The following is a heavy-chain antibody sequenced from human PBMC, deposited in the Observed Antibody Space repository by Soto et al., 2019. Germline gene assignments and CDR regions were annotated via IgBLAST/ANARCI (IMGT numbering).Heavy chain of an antibody. V-gene: IGHV1-69*05. CDR3: AGDKDRQQTSGTYHSLLDG. CDR2: IMPIFRTP. Sequence: QVQLEQSGAEVKKPGSSVKVSCKTSGGTFSNSAISWVRQAPGQGPEWMGGIMPIFRTPDYAQKFQDRATLTRDVSTITAYMEMRDLRANSTSEYYCAGDKDRQQTSGTYHSLLDGWGKGRKATVS. CDR1: GGTFSNSA. J-gene: IGHJ6*03. D-gene: IGHD2-15*01.